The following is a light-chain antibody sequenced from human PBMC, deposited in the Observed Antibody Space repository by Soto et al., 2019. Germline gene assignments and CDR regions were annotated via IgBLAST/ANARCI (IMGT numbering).Light chain of an antibody. J-gene: IGLJ2*01. CDR1: GGHSTYS. V-gene: IGLV4-69*02. CDR2: LNSDGSH. CDR3: QTWGRGIVV. Sequence: QPLLTQSPSASASLGASVNLTCTLTGGHSTYSIGWHQQQPQRGPRFLMRLNSDGSHSKGDGIPDRFSGSSSGAERFLTISSLQSEDEADYYCQTWGRGIVVFGGGTKVTVL.